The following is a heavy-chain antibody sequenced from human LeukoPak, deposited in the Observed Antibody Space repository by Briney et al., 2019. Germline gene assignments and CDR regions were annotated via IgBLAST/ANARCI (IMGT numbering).Heavy chain of an antibody. V-gene: IGHV4-59*01. D-gene: IGHD3-3*01. J-gene: IGHJ4*02. Sequence: PSETLSLTCTVSGGSISTFHWSWIRQPPGKGLEWIGYMDYSGRTKYISSLKSRITMSVDTSKNQSSLRLSSVTAADTAVYYCARWSGSSGPFDYWGQGNLVTDSS. CDR2: MDYSGRT. CDR3: ARWSGSSGPFDY. CDR1: GGSISTFH.